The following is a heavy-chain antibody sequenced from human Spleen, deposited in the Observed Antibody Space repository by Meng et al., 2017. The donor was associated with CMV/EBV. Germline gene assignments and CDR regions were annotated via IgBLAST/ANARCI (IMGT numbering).Heavy chain of an antibody. CDR3: ARDGGSYKGGAFDY. CDR1: GFTFSSYA. D-gene: IGHD3-16*01. CDR2: ISYDESNK. V-gene: IGHV3-30-3*01. Sequence: GESLKISCAASGFTFSSYAMHWVRQAPGKGLEWVAVISYDESNKYYADSVKGRFTISRDNSKNTLYLQMNSLRAEDTAVYYCARDGGSYKGGAFDYWGQGTLVTVSS. J-gene: IGHJ4*02.